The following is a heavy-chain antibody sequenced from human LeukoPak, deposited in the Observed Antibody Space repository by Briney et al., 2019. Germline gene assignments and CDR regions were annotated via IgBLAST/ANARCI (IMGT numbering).Heavy chain of an antibody. J-gene: IGHJ3*02. CDR2: ISYDGSNK. Sequence: GGPLNLSWAASGFTFSSYGMHWFRKAPAKGLGGVPVISYDGSNKYYADSVKGRFTISRDNSKNTLYLQMNSLRAEDTAVYYCAKDRGATTVYDAFDIWGQGTMVTVSS. V-gene: IGHV3-30*18. CDR3: AKDRGATTVYDAFDI. D-gene: IGHD1-26*01. CDR1: GFTFSSYG.